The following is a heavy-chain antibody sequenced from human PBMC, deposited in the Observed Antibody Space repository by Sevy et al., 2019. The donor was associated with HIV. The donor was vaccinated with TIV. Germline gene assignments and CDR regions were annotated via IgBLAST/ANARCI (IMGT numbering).Heavy chain of an antibody. J-gene: IGHJ4*02. CDR3: ARDRQEGYFDY. CDR1: GGTFSSYA. CDR2: IIPIFGTA. Sequence: ASVKVSCKASGGTFSSYAISWVRQAPGQGLEWMGGIIPIFGTANYAQKFQGRVTMTTDTSTSTAYMDLRSLRSDDTAVYYCARDRQEGYFDYWGQGTLVTVSS. V-gene: IGHV1-69*05.